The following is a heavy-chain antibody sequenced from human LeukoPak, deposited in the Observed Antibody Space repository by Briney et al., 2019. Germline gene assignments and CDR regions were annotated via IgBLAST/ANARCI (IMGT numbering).Heavy chain of an antibody. V-gene: IGHV4-39*01. CDR3: ATYRLGAATFDY. CDR1: GGSISSSIYY. D-gene: IGHD6-13*01. Sequence: SETLSLTCTVSGGSISSSIYYWSWIRQPPGKGLEWIGSIHHSGTTYYNPSLKSRVTISVDTSKNQFSLKLSAVAAADTAVYYCATYRLGAATFDYWGQGTLVTVSS. CDR2: IHHSGTT. J-gene: IGHJ4*02.